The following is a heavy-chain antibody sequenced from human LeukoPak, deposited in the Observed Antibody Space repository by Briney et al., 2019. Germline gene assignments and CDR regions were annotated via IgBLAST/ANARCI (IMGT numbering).Heavy chain of an antibody. Sequence: SVKVSCKASGYTFTSYDINWVRQAPGQGLEWMGGIIPIFGTANYAQKFRGRVTITADESTSTANMELSSLRSEDTAVYYCARALDYDILTGFDYWGQGTLVTVSS. CDR2: IIPIFGTA. V-gene: IGHV1-69*13. J-gene: IGHJ4*02. CDR1: GYTFTSYD. CDR3: ARALDYDILTGFDY. D-gene: IGHD3-9*01.